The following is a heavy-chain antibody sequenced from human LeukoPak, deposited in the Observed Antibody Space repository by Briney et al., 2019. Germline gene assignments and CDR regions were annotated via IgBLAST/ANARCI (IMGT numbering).Heavy chain of an antibody. CDR2: VYYSGST. Sequence: SETLSLTCTVSGGSISSYYWSWIRQPPGKGLEWIGYVYYSGSTNYNPSLKSRVTISVDTSKSQFSLKLSSATAADTAVYYCARSELLWFGGVNSGFDYWGQGTLVTVSS. J-gene: IGHJ4*02. D-gene: IGHD3-10*01. CDR1: GGSISSYY. CDR3: ARSELLWFGGVNSGFDY. V-gene: IGHV4-59*01.